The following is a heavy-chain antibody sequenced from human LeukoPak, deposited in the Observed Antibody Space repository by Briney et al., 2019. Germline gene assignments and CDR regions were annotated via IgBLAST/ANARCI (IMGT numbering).Heavy chain of an antibody. CDR3: ASPGYYDFWSGYYVEGYYFDY. CDR2: IYYSGST. CDR1: GGSNSSSSYY. V-gene: IGHV4-39*01. Sequence: SETLSLTCTVSGGSNSSSSYYWGWIRQPPGKGLEWIGSIYYSGSTYYNPSLKSRVTISVGTSKNQFSLKLSSVTAADTAVYYCASPGYYDFWSGYYVEGYYFDYWGQGTLVTVSS. J-gene: IGHJ4*02. D-gene: IGHD3-3*01.